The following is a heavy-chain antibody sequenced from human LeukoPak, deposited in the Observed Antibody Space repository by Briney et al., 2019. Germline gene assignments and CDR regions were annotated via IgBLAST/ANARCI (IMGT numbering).Heavy chain of an antibody. CDR3: ARGGGAFCGSDCHRNFDY. V-gene: IGHV3-53*01. J-gene: IGHJ4*02. Sequence: PGGSLRLSCAASGFTVSNNYMSWVRQAPGKGLEWVSVIYADGNTYYANSVKGRFTISRDNSKNTLYLQMNSLRDEDTAVYYCARGGGAFCGSDCHRNFDYWGQGTLVTVSS. CDR1: GFTVSNNY. CDR2: IYADGNT. D-gene: IGHD2-21*02.